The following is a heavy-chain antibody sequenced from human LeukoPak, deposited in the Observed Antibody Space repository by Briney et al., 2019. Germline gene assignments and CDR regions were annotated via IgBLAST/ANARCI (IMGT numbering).Heavy chain of an antibody. CDR3: AKDQLTYYFDSSGYYPLAY. V-gene: IGHV3-30*02. D-gene: IGHD3-22*01. CDR1: GFTFSSYG. Sequence: GGSLRLSCAASGFTFSSYGMHWVRQAPGKGLEWVAFIRYDGSNKYYADSVKGRFTISRDNSKNTLYLQMNSLRAEDTAVYYCAKDQLTYYFDSSGYYPLAYWGQGTLVTVSS. J-gene: IGHJ4*02. CDR2: IRYDGSNK.